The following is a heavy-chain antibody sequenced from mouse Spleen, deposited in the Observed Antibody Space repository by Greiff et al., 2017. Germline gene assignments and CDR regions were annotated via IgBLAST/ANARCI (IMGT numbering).Heavy chain of an antibody. CDR3: ASCITTVNYAMDY. V-gene: IGHV14-3*01. Sequence: EVQLQQSVAELVRPGASVKLSCTASGFNIKNTYMHWVKQRPEQGLEWIGRIDPANGNTKYAPKFQGKAAITADTSSNTAYLQLSSLTSEDTAIYYCASCITTVNYAMDYWGQGTSVTVSS. CDR2: IDPANGNT. D-gene: IGHD1-1*01. CDR1: GFNIKNTY. J-gene: IGHJ4*01.